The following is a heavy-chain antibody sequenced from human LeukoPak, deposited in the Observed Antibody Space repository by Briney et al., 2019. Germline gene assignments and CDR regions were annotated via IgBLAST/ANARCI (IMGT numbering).Heavy chain of an antibody. D-gene: IGHD6-19*01. CDR1: GFSISESG. Sequence: PGGSLRLSCAVSGFSISESGMHWVRQAPGKGLEWVAMISHHGTATYYGDSVRGRFTVSRDISKNTLYLQMDSLRPEDTAIYYCAKDGGRNGWYNFSTPGAQGPRVTVSS. CDR3: AKDGGRNGWYNFSTP. V-gene: IGHV3-30*18. J-gene: IGHJ5*02. CDR2: ISHHGTAT.